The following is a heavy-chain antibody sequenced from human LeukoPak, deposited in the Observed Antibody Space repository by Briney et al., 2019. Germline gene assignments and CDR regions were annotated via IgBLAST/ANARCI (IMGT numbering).Heavy chain of an antibody. CDR3: ARAVDIVATGGSFDY. V-gene: IGHV4-39*07. Sequence: SETLSLTCIVSGGSISSSIYYWAWVRQPPGKGLEWIGTVFYNGATQYSPSLRSRVTISIDTSKNQFSLKLSSVTAADTAVYYCARAVDIVATGGSFDYWGQGTLVTVSS. CDR2: VFYNGAT. J-gene: IGHJ4*02. CDR1: GGSISSSIYY. D-gene: IGHD5-12*01.